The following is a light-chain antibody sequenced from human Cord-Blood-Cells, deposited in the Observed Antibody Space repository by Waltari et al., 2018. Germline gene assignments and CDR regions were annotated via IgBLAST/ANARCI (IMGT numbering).Light chain of an antibody. CDR2: WGS. V-gene: IGKV2-28*01. Sequence: DIVMTQSPLSLPVTPGEPASISCRSSQSLQHSIGYNYLDWYLQKPGQSPQLLIYWGSNRASGVPDRFSGSGSGTDFTLKSSRVEAEDVGVYYCMQALQTPPTFGGGTKVEIK. J-gene: IGKJ4*01. CDR3: MQALQTPPT. CDR1: QSLQHSIGYNY.